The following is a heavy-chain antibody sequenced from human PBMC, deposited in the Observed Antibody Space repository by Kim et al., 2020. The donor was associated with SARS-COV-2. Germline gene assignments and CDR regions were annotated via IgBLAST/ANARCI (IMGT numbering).Heavy chain of an antibody. J-gene: IGHJ6*03. V-gene: IGHV2-70*01. Sequence: STSLKTRLTISKDTSKNQVVLTMTNMDPVDTATYYCARAVIYYYYYMDVWGKGTTVTVSS. CDR3: ARAVIYYYYYMDV.